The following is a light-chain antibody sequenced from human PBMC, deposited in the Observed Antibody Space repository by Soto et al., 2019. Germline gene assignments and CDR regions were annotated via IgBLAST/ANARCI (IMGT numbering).Light chain of an antibody. CDR3: ATWDDSLNGPV. CDR2: RNN. J-gene: IGLJ3*02. CDR1: SSNLGDNT. Sequence: QAVVTQPPSASGTPGQRVTISCSGRSSNLGDNTVNWYQQLPGTAPKLLIYRNNRRPSEVPDRFSGSKSGTSASLAISGLQSDDEADYYCATWDDSLNGPVFGGGTKLTV. V-gene: IGLV1-44*01.